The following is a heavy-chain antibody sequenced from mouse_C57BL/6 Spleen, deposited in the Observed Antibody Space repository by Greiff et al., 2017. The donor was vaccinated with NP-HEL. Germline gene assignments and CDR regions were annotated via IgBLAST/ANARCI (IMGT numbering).Heavy chain of an antibody. J-gene: IGHJ2*01. CDR2: INPSNGGT. CDR3: ASQFITTVVATPFDY. D-gene: IGHD1-1*01. V-gene: IGHV1-53*01. Sequence: QVQLQQPGTELVKPGASVKLSCKASGYTFTSYWMHWVKQRPGQGLEWIGNINPSNGGTNYNEKVKRKATMTVDKSTITAYMQLSSLTSEDSAVYYCASQFITTVVATPFDYWGQGTTLTASS. CDR1: GYTFTSYW.